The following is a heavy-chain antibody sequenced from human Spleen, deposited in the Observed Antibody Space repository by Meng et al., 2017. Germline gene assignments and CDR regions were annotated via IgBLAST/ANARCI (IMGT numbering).Heavy chain of an antibody. CDR3: ARWALRLGELSSDY. Sequence: QLQLQESGPGLVKPSETLSLTCTVSGGSIRGRSYYWGWFRQPPGKGLEWIGSIYYSGSTYYNPSLKSRVTISVDTSKNQFSLKLSSVTAADTAVYYCARWALRLGELSSDYWGQGTLVTVSS. D-gene: IGHD3-16*02. CDR2: IYYSGST. CDR1: GGSIRGRSYY. V-gene: IGHV4-39*01. J-gene: IGHJ4*02.